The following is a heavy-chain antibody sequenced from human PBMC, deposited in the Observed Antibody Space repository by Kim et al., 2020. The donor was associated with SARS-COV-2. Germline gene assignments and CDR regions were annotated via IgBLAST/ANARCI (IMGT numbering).Heavy chain of an antibody. Sequence: YAAPGKARFTISRDDSKTTLYLQMNSLKTEDTAVYFCSTSSTGYDYLWDYWGQGTLVTVSS. D-gene: IGHD5-12*01. V-gene: IGHV3-15*01. CDR3: STSSTGYDYLWDY. J-gene: IGHJ4*02.